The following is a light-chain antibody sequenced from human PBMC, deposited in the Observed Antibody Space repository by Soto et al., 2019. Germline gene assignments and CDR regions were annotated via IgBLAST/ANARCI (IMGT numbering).Light chain of an antibody. V-gene: IGKV3-15*01. CDR2: GTS. CDR1: QSVSSN. Sequence: EIVMTQSPATLSVSPGERATLSCRASQSVSSNLAWYQQKPGQAPRLLIYGTSTRATGIPARFSGSGSGTEFTLTISSLLSEDFAVYYCQQYSSSGTFGQGTRWIS. CDR3: QQYSSSGT. J-gene: IGKJ1*01.